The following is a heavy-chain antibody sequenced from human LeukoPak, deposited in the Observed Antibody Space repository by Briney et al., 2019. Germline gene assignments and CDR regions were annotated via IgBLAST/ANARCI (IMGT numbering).Heavy chain of an antibody. CDR3: ARACGLVLPTSPWFDF. CDR2: INPNSGGT. CDR1: GYTFTGYY. J-gene: IGHJ4*02. D-gene: IGHD3-3*01. V-gene: IGHV1-2*02. Sequence: ASVKVSCKASGYTFTGYYMHWVRQAPGQGLEWMGWINPNSGGTNYAQKFQGRVTMTRDTSISTAYMELSRLRSDDTAVYYCARACGLVLPTSPWFDFWGQGTLVTVSS.